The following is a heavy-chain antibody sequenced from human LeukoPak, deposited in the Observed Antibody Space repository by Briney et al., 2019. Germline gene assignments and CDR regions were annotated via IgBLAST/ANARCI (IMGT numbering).Heavy chain of an antibody. CDR2: IKQDGSEE. D-gene: IGHD3-9*01. Sequence: GGSLRLSCADSGFTFSSYWMSWVRQAPGKGLEWVANIKQDGSEEYYVDSVKGRFTISRDNAKKSLYLQMNSLRAEDTAVYYCARDRSDILTGYNDAFDIWGQGTMVTVSS. J-gene: IGHJ3*02. V-gene: IGHV3-7*01. CDR1: GFTFSSYW. CDR3: ARDRSDILTGYNDAFDI.